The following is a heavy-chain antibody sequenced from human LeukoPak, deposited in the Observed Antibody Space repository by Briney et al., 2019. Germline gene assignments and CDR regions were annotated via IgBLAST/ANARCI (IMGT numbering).Heavy chain of an antibody. CDR2: ISGSGGST. D-gene: IGHD3-22*01. CDR1: GFTFSSYA. CDR3: AKCYYDSSGYSPFGY. Sequence: GGSLGLSCAASGFTFSSYAMSWVRQAPGKGLEWVSAISGSGGSTYYADSVKGRFTISRDNSKNTLYLQMNSLRAEDTAVYYCAKCYYDSSGYSPFGYWGQGTLVTVSS. V-gene: IGHV3-23*01. J-gene: IGHJ4*02.